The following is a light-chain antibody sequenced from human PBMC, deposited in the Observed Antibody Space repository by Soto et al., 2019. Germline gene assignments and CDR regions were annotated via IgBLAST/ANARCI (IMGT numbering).Light chain of an antibody. CDR3: QQYNSFWT. J-gene: IGKJ1*01. CDR1: QSISSW. CDR2: DAS. Sequence: DIQMTQSPSTLSASVGDRVTITIRASQSISSWLAWYQQKPGKAPRLLIYDASNLERGVPSRFSGSGSGTEFTLNISDLQPDDLATYYCQQYNSFWTFGQGTKVEI. V-gene: IGKV1-5*01.